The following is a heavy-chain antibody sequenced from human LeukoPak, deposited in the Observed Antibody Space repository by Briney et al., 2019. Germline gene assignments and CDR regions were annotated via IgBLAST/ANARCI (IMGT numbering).Heavy chain of an antibody. CDR1: GGFISSYY. D-gene: IGHD5-18*01. V-gene: IGHV4-59*01. Sequence: SETLSLTCTVSGGFISSYYWSWIRQPPGKGLEWIGYIYYSGSTNYNPSLKSRISISVDTSKNQFSLKLSSVTAADTAVYYCARTTEGGYTYNYFYYYYMDVWGKGTTVTISS. J-gene: IGHJ6*03. CDR2: IYYSGST. CDR3: ARTTEGGYTYNYFYYYYMDV.